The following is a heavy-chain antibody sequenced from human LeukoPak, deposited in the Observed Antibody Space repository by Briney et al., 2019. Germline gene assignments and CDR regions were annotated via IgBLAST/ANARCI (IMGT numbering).Heavy chain of an antibody. CDR2: IIPIFGTA. CDR3: ARSGGSGWYGGGPFNT. CDR1: GGTFSSYA. D-gene: IGHD6-19*01. J-gene: IGHJ5*02. V-gene: IGHV1-69*13. Sequence: GASVKVSCKASGGTFSSYAISWVRQAPGQGLEWMGGIIPIFGTANYAQKFQGRVTITADESTSTAYMELSSLRSEDTAVYYCARSGGSGWYGGGPFNTWGQGTLVTVSS.